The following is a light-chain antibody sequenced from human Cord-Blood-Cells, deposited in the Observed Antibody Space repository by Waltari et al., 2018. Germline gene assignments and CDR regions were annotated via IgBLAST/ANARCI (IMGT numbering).Light chain of an antibody. J-gene: IGLJ3*02. CDR1: LPHSRYA. CDR3: QTWGTGIRV. CDR2: LNSDGSH. Sequence: QLLLTQPPSASASLGASVKLTCPLRLPHSRYATPRHPQQPEKGPRYLMKLNSDGSHSKGDGIPDRFSGSSSGAERYLTISSLQSEDEADYYCQTWGTGIRVFGGGTKLTVL. V-gene: IGLV4-69*01.